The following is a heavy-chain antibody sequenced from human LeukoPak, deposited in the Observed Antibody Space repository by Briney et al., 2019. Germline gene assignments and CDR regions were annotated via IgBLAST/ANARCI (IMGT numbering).Heavy chain of an antibody. CDR1: GFTFSRYW. D-gene: IGHD6-25*01. CDR3: AKGIAAESLFDY. CDR2: ISGSGYYT. J-gene: IGHJ4*02. Sequence: GGSLRLSCAASGFTFSRYWMSWVRQAPGKGLEWVSAISGSGYYTYYADSVKGRFTISRDNSKNTLYLQMNSLRAEDTAEYYCAKGIAAESLFDYWGQGTLVIVSS. V-gene: IGHV3-23*01.